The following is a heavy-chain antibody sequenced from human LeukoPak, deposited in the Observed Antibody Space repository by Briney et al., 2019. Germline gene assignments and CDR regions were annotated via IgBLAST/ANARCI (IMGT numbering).Heavy chain of an antibody. Sequence: LPGRSLRLSCAASGFTFDDYAMHWVRQAPGKGLEWVSGISWNSGSIGYADSVKGRFTISRDNAKNSLYLQMNSLRAEDTALYYCAKDTAPAWGRWFDPWGQGTLVTVSS. J-gene: IGHJ5*02. CDR3: AKDTAPAWGRWFDP. CDR1: GFTFDDYA. D-gene: IGHD3-16*01. V-gene: IGHV3-9*01. CDR2: ISWNSGSI.